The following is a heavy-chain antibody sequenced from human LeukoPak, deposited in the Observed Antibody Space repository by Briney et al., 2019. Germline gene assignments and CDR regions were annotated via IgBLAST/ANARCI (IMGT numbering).Heavy chain of an antibody. CDR3: ARGAREADTAMVKNYYYYYYMDV. CDR2: IIPIFGTA. J-gene: IGHJ6*03. V-gene: IGHV1-69*13. CDR1: GGTFSSYA. Sequence: SVKVSCKASGGTFSSYAISWVRQAPGQGLEWMGGIIPIFGTANYAQKFQGRVTITADESTSTAYMELSSLRSEDTAVYYCARGAREADTAMVKNYYYYYYMDVWGKGTTVTISS. D-gene: IGHD5-18*01.